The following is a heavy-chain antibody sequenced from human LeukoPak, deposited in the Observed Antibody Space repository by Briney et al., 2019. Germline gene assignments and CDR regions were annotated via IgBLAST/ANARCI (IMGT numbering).Heavy chain of an antibody. D-gene: IGHD6-19*01. CDR3: ARFPGRTVAGRFLGDY. CDR2: IYYSGST. J-gene: IGHJ4*02. CDR1: GRSNSSSSDY. V-gene: IGHV4-39*01. Sequence: SDTLSLTCTVSGRSNSSSSDYWGWIRQPPGKGLEWFVGIYYSGSTYYNSSLNSRVTISVYRSKNQFTLKLNSETATDTDVYYCARFPGRTVAGRFLGDYWGQGTLVTVSS.